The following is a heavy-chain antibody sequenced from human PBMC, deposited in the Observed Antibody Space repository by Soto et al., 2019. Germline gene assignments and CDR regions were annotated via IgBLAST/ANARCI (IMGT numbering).Heavy chain of an antibody. D-gene: IGHD5-12*01. CDR2: ISDDGSNK. J-gene: IGHJ4*02. CDR1: GFTFRSYA. CDR3: AKGVYLVATRIYDY. V-gene: IGHV3-30-3*01. Sequence: GGSLRLSCAASGFTFRSYAMHWVRQAPGKGLEWVAVISDDGSNKYYADSVKGRFTISRDNSKNTLYLQMNSLTAEDTAVYYCAKGVYLVATRIYDYWGQGTLVTVSS.